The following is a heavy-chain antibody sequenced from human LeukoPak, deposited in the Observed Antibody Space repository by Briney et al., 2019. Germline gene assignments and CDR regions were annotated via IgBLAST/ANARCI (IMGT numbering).Heavy chain of an antibody. Sequence: GGSLRLSCAASGFAFGSFSMGWVRQAPGKRLEWLAYIKEDGIEQFFVDSARGRFTISRDDAKNSLYLQMNSLGADDTAVYYCARAYTYARYWGQGTLVTVSS. V-gene: IGHV3-7*01. J-gene: IGHJ4*02. CDR3: ARAYTYARY. D-gene: IGHD5-18*01. CDR1: GFAFGSFS. CDR2: IKEDGIEQ.